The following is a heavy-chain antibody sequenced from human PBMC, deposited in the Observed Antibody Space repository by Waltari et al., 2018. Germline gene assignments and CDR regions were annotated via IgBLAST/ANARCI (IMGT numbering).Heavy chain of an antibody. CDR3: VRDRYSGSPKLYYFDY. Sequence: QVQLQESGPGLVKPSETLSLTCTVSGYSISSGYYWGWIRQPPGKGLEWIGNIYHSWTTYYTPSLKSRVTISVDTSKNQLSLKLNSVTAADTAVYYCVRDRYSGSPKLYYFDYWGQGALVTVSS. J-gene: IGHJ4*02. CDR2: IYHSWTT. CDR1: GYSISSGYY. D-gene: IGHD6-13*01. V-gene: IGHV4-38-2*02.